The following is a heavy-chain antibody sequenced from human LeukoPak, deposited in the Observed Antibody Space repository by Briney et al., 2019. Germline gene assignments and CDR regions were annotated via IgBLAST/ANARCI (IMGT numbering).Heavy chain of an antibody. Sequence: PGGSLRLSCAASGFTFSYYAVTWVRQAPGKGLEWVSAISFSGASTYYADSVKGRFTISRDNSKNTLYLQMNSLRAEDTAVYYCAKDKYSSGWFWGQGTLVTVSS. CDR3: AKDKYSSGWF. V-gene: IGHV3-23*01. J-gene: IGHJ4*02. CDR1: GFTFSYYA. D-gene: IGHD6-19*01. CDR2: ISFSGAST.